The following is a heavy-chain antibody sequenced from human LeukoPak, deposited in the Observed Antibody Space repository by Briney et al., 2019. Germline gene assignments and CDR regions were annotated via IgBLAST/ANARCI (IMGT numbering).Heavy chain of an antibody. D-gene: IGHD3-16*01. CDR3: ARGSWGFDY. Sequence: SETLSLTCAVYGGSFSGYYWSWIRQPPGKGLEWIGEINHSGSTNYNPSLKSRVTTSVDTSKNQFSLKLSSVTAADTAVYYCARGSWGFDYWGQGTLVTVSS. V-gene: IGHV4-34*01. J-gene: IGHJ4*02. CDR1: GGSFSGYY. CDR2: INHSGST.